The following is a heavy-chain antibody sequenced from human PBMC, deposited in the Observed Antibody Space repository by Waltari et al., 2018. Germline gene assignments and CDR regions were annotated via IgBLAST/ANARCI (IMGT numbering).Heavy chain of an antibody. CDR1: GGSTSSYS. D-gene: IGHD3-3*01. Sequence: QGQLQESGPGLVKPSETLSLTCTVSGGSTSSYSWSWIRQPAGKGLEWSGRIYTSASTNYHPSLKSLVTMSVDTSNNQFSLKLSSVTAADTAVYYCARGLEYFDYWGQGTLVTVSS. CDR2: IYTSAST. J-gene: IGHJ4*02. CDR3: ARGLEYFDY. V-gene: IGHV4-4*07.